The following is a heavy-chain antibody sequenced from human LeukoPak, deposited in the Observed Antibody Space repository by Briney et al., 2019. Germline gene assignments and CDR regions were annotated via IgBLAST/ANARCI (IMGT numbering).Heavy chain of an antibody. Sequence: KPGGSLRLSCAASGFTFSSYNMNWVRQAPGKGLGWVSSISSSSSYIYYADSVKGRFTISRDNTKNSLYLQMNSLRAEDTAVYYCARDSPYGTAGYWGQGTLVTVSS. CDR2: ISSSSSYI. D-gene: IGHD2-8*02. CDR1: GFTFSSYN. V-gene: IGHV3-21*01. J-gene: IGHJ4*02. CDR3: ARDSPYGTAGY.